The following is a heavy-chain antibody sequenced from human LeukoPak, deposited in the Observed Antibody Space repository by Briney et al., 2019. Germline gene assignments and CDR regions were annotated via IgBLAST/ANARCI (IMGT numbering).Heavy chain of an antibody. CDR1: GFIFSSYG. Sequence: PGGSLRLSCAASGFIFSSYGMHWVRQAPGKGLECVAVIWYDGSNKYYADSVKGRFTISRDNSKNTLYLQMNSLRAEDTAVYYCARDSSSGWFDAFDIWGQGTMVTVS. V-gene: IGHV3-33*01. CDR2: IWYDGSNK. J-gene: IGHJ3*02. CDR3: ARDSSSGWFDAFDI. D-gene: IGHD6-19*01.